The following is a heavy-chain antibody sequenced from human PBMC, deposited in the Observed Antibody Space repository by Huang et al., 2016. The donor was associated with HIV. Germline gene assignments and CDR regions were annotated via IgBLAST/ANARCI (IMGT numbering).Heavy chain of an antibody. V-gene: IGHV4-39*01. J-gene: IGHJ3*02. D-gene: IGHD3-22*01. CDR1: GGSITSSSYY. Sequence: QLQLQGSGPGLVKPSETLSLTCTVSGGSITSSSYYWGWIRQPPGRWLEWVGSIYSSGGPVYDPSVKSRVSVSVDTSKNQFSLKRSSVTAADTAVYYCARHFSYYDSSGYTPWDAFDIWGQGTMVTVSS. CDR3: ARHFSYYDSSGYTPWDAFDI. CDR2: IYSSGGP.